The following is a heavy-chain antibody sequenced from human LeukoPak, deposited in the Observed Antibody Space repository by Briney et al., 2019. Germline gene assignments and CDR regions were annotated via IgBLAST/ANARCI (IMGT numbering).Heavy chain of an antibody. V-gene: IGHV1-69*13. J-gene: IGHJ6*03. Sequence: GASVKVSCKASGYTFTGYYMHWVRQAPGQGLEWMGGIIPIFGTANYAQKFQGRVTITADESTSTAYMELSSLRSEDTAVYYCARGTAIYSGSMYYMDVWGKGTTVTISS. CDR1: GYTFTGYY. CDR3: ARGTAIYSGSMYYMDV. D-gene: IGHD1-26*01. CDR2: IIPIFGTA.